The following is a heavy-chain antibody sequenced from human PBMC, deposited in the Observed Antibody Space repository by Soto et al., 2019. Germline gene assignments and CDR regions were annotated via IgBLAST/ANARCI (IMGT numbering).Heavy chain of an antibody. Sequence: SETLSLTCTVSGGSISSSSYYWGWIRQPPGKGLEWIGSIYYSGSTYYNPSLKSRVTISVDTSKNQFSLKLSSVTAADTAVYYCARARRTTSVWFGELFWWFDPWGQGTLVTVSS. D-gene: IGHD3-10*01. J-gene: IGHJ5*02. V-gene: IGHV4-39*07. CDR1: GGSISSSSYY. CDR3: ARARRTTSVWFGELFWWFDP. CDR2: IYYSGST.